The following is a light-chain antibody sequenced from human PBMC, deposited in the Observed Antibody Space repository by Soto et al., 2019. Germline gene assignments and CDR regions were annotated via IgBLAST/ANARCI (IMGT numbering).Light chain of an antibody. V-gene: IGLV2-14*01. CDR2: GVS. Sequence: QSVLTQPASMSGSPGQSITISCTGTSSDVGGYNYVSWYQQHPGKAPKLIIYGVSNRPSAVSSRFSGSKSGNTASLTISGLQAEDEADYYCSSYTTTTTLGVFGSGTKVTVL. CDR3: SSYTTTTTLGV. CDR1: SSDVGGYNY. J-gene: IGLJ1*01.